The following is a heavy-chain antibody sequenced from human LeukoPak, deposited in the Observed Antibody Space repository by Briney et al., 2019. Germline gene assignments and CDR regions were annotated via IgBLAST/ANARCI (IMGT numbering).Heavy chain of an antibody. CDR3: ARGSADY. CDR1: GFTFSSYA. J-gene: IGHJ4*02. CDR2: VSGSDGST. Sequence: GGSLRLSCAASGFTFSSYAMSWVRQAPRKGLEWVSAVSGSDGSTYYADSVKGRFTISRDNSRNSLYLQMNSLRAEDTALYFCARGSADYWGQGTLVTVSS. V-gene: IGHV3-23*01.